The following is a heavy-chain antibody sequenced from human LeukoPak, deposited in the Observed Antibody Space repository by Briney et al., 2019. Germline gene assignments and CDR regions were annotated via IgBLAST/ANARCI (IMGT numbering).Heavy chain of an antibody. J-gene: IGHJ4*02. CDR2: IIPILGIA. V-gene: IGHV1-69*04. CDR1: GGTSSSYA. Sequence: SVKVSCKASGGTSSSYAISWVRQAPGQGLEWMGRIIPILGIANYAQKFQGRVTITADKSTSTAYMELSSLRSEDTAVYYCARVGELSDWGQGTLVTVSS. D-gene: IGHD3-16*02. CDR3: ARVGELSD.